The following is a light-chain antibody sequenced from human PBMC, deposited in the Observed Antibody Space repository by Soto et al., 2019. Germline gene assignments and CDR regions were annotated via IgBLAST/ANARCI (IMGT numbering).Light chain of an antibody. CDR1: QRISSNY. J-gene: IGKJ1*01. CDR2: AAS. Sequence: DIVLTHSPGTLSLSPGERATLSCRASQRISSNYLGWYQQKPGQAPRLPIYAASSRATGIPDRFSGSGSGTDFTLTISRLEPEDFAVYYCQDYGSSPQTFGQGTKVDIK. CDR3: QDYGSSPQT. V-gene: IGKV3-20*01.